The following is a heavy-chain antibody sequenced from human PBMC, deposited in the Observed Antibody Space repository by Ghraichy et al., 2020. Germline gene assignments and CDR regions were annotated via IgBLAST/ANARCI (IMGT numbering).Heavy chain of an antibody. V-gene: IGHV3-30*02. CDR2: IRYDGSNK. CDR3: AKDLGTMVRGDTFDY. CDR1: GFTFSSYD. J-gene: IGHJ4*02. D-gene: IGHD3-10*01. Sequence: GESLNISCAASGFTFSSYDMHWVRQAPGKGLEWVAFIRYDGSNKYYADSVKGRFTISRDNSKNTLYLQMNSLRAEDTAVYYCAKDLGTMVRGDTFDYWGQGTLVTVSS.